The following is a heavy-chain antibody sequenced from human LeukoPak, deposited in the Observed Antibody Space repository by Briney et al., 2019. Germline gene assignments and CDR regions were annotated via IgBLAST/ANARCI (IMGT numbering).Heavy chain of an antibody. Sequence: ASVKVSCKASGYTFTSYYMHWVRQAPGQGLEWMGIINPSGGSTSYAQKFQGRVTMTRDTSTSTVYMELSSLISEDTAVYYGARVGSKWIQLWPYDYWGQGTLVTVSS. V-gene: IGHV1-46*01. CDR1: GYTFTSYY. CDR2: INPSGGST. J-gene: IGHJ4*02. D-gene: IGHD5-18*01. CDR3: ARVGSKWIQLWPYDY.